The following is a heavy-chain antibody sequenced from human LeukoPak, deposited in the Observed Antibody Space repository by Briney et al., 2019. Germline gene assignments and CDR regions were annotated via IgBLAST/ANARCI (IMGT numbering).Heavy chain of an antibody. Sequence: GGSLRLSCAASGFIFSSYSMNWVRQAPGKGLEWVSSISSSSSYIYYADSVKGRFTISRDNAKNSLYLQMNSLRAEDTAVYYCARGSGSPTYYFDYWGKGTLVTVSS. CDR2: ISSSSSYI. CDR3: ARGSGSPTYYFDY. J-gene: IGHJ4*02. D-gene: IGHD1-26*01. V-gene: IGHV3-21*01. CDR1: GFIFSSYS.